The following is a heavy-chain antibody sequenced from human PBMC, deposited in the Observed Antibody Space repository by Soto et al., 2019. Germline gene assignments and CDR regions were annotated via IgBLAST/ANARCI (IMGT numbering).Heavy chain of an antibody. CDR2: ISYDGSNK. CDR1: GFTFSSYG. CDR3: AKGGDYGGNSGVDY. D-gene: IGHD4-17*01. V-gene: IGHV3-30*18. J-gene: IGHJ4*02. Sequence: QVQLVESGGGVVQPGRSLRLSCAASGFTFSSYGMHWVRQAPGKGLEWVAVISYDGSNKYYADSVKGRFTISRDNSKNTLYLQMNSLRAEATAVYYCAKGGDYGGNSGVDYWGQGTLVTVSS.